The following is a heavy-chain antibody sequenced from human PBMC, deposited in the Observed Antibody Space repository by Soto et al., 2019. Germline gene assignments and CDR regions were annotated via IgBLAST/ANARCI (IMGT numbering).Heavy chain of an antibody. J-gene: IGHJ5*02. Sequence: SETLSLTCTFSGGSISRGGYYWSWIRQHPGKGLEWIGYIYYSGSTYYNPSLKSRVTISVDTSKNQFSLKLSSVTAADTAVYYCARALSYDILTGPWENEENWFDPWGQGTLVTVSS. V-gene: IGHV4-31*03. CDR2: IYYSGST. D-gene: IGHD3-9*01. CDR3: ARALSYDILTGPWENEENWFDP. CDR1: GGSISRGGYY.